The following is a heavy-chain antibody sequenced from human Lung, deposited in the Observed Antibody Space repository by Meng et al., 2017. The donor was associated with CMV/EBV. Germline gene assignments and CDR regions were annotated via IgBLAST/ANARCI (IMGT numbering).Heavy chain of an antibody. CDR2: INHSGST. CDR1: GGSFSGYY. V-gene: IGHV4-34*01. CDR3: AGEQGAF. D-gene: IGHD3-16*01. J-gene: IGHJ4*02. Sequence: GSLRLSCAVYGGSFSGYYWSWIRQPPGKGLEWIGEINHSGSTNYNPSLKSRVTISVDTSKNQFSLKLSSVTAADTAVYYCAGEQGAFWGQGTRVTVSS.